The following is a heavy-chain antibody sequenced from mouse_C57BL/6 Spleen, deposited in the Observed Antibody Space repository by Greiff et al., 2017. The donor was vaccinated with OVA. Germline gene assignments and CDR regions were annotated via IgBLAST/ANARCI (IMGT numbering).Heavy chain of an antibody. D-gene: IGHD2-4*01. V-gene: IGHV1-72*01. J-gene: IGHJ3*01. CDR3: ARSLYDYETWFAY. CDR2: IDPNSGGT. Sequence: VQLQQPGAELVKPGASVKLSCKASGYTFTSYWMHWVKQRPGRGLEWIGRIDPNSGGTKYNEKFKSKATLTVDKPSSTAYMQLSSLTSEDAAVYDCARSLYDYETWFAYWGQGTLVTVSA. CDR1: GYTFTSYW.